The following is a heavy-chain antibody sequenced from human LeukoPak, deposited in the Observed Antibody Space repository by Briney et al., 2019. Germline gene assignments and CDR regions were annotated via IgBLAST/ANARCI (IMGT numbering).Heavy chain of an antibody. CDR2: INHSGST. Sequence: PSETLSLTCAVYGGSFSGYYWSWIRQPPGKGLEWIGEINHSGSTNYNPSLKSRVTISVDTSKSQFSLKLSSVTAADTAVYYCARVFRGIAAAGAIYYYYGMDVWGQGTTVTVSS. CDR1: GGSFSGYY. J-gene: IGHJ6*02. V-gene: IGHV4-34*01. CDR3: ARVFRGIAAAGAIYYYYGMDV. D-gene: IGHD6-13*01.